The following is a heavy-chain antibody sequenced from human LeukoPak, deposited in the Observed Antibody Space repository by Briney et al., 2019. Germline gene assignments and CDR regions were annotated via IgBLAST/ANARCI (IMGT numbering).Heavy chain of an antibody. CDR2: ISAYNGNT. CDR3: AREGSSSSYVSYMDV. J-gene: IGHJ6*03. V-gene: IGHV1-18*01. CDR1: GYTFTSYG. Sequence: ASVTVSCKASGYTFTSYGISWVRQAPGQGLEWMGWISAYNGNTNYAQKRQGRVTMTTDTSTNTAYMELRSLRSDDTAVYYCAREGSSSSYVSYMDVWGKGTTVTVSS. D-gene: IGHD6-6*01.